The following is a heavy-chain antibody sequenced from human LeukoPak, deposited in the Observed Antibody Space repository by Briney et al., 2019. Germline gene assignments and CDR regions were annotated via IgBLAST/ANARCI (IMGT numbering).Heavy chain of an antibody. CDR1: GYTFTSYD. CDR2: MNPNSGNT. CDR3: ARGSFVASEDTYVDY. J-gene: IGHJ4*02. Sequence: ASVKVSCKASGYTFTSYDINWVRQATGQGLEWMGWMNPNSGNTGYAQKFQSRVTITRNTSISTAYMELSSLRSEDTAVYYCARGSFVASEDTYVDYWGQGTLVTVSS. V-gene: IGHV1-8*03. D-gene: IGHD2-15*01.